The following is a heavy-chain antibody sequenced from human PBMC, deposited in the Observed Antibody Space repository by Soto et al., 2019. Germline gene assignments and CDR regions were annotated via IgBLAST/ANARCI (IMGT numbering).Heavy chain of an antibody. CDR2: TYYRSKWYY. D-gene: IGHD6-13*01. Sequence: SQTLSLTCAISGDSVSSNRVVWNWIRQSPSRGLEWLGRTYYRSKWYYEYAESVKSRIAINPDTSKNQFSLQLNSVTPEDTAVYYCARHPERIAQIGWFDPWGQGTLVTVSS. J-gene: IGHJ5*02. CDR3: ARHPERIAQIGWFDP. V-gene: IGHV6-1*01. CDR1: GDSVSSNRVV.